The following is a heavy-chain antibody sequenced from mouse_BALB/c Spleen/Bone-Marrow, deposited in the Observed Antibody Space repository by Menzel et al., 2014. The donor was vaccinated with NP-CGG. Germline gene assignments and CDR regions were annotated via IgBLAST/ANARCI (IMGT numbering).Heavy chain of an antibody. CDR2: IWGDGST. CDR1: GFSLTGYG. J-gene: IGHJ4*01. D-gene: IGHD4-1*01. Sequence: QVQLQQSGPGLVAPSQSLSITCTVSGFSLTGYGVNWVRQPPGKGLEWLGMIWGDGSTDYNSALKSRLSISKDNSKSQVFLKMNSLQTDDTAGYYCARTLGHYAMDYWGQGTSVTVSS. V-gene: IGHV2-6-7*01. CDR3: ARTLGHYAMDY.